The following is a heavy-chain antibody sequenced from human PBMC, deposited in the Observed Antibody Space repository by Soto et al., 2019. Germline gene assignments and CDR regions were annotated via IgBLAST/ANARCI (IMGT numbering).Heavy chain of an antibody. D-gene: IGHD2-2*01. CDR3: TGVEVRMPEFDS. V-gene: IGHV3-74*01. CDR1: GFTFSSYW. CDR2: ISPEGSST. J-gene: IGHJ4*02. Sequence: EVQLVESGGGLVQPGGSLRLSCAASGFTFSSYWMHWVRQAPGKGLVWVSRISPEGSSTIYADSVEGRFTISRDNAKNTLYPQMNSLRVDDKAVYYSTGVEVRMPEFDSWGQGTLVTVSS.